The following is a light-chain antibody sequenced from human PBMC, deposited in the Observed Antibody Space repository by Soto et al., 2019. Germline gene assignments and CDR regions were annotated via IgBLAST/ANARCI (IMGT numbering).Light chain of an antibody. CDR2: AAS. V-gene: IGKV1-27*01. Sequence: DIQMTQSPSSLSASAGDRVTITCRASQGIKNNLAWYQQKPGKAPTLLIYAASTLQSGVPSRFSGSGSGTDFTLTISSLQPEDVATYYCQKYSSVPFTFGTGNKV. J-gene: IGKJ4*01. CDR3: QKYSSVPFT. CDR1: QGIKNN.